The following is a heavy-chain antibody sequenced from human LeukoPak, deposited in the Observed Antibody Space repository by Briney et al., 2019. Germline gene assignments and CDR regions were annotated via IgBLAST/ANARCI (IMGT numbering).Heavy chain of an antibody. Sequence: GGSLRLSCAASGFTFSDYSMNWVRQAPGKGLEWVSGISATGGSTYYADSVKGRFTISRDTSKNTLYLQMSSLRGEDTALYYCAKAMAGSTYYFDSWGQGTLVTVFS. CDR3: AKAMAGSTYYFDS. CDR1: GFTFSDYS. CDR2: ISATGGST. V-gene: IGHV3-23*01. D-gene: IGHD6-19*01. J-gene: IGHJ4*02.